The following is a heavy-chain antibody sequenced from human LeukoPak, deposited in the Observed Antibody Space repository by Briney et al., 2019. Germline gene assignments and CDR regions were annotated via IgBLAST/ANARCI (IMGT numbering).Heavy chain of an antibody. CDR2: INPNSGGT. Sequence: GASVRVSCKASGYTFTGYYMHWVRQAPGQGLEWMGWINPNSGGTNYAQKFQGRVTMTRDTSISTAYMELSRLRSDDTAVYYCARVHPVPAAEYYYYYMDVWGKGTTVTISS. D-gene: IGHD2-2*01. CDR1: GYTFTGYY. CDR3: ARVHPVPAAEYYYYYMDV. V-gene: IGHV1-2*02. J-gene: IGHJ6*03.